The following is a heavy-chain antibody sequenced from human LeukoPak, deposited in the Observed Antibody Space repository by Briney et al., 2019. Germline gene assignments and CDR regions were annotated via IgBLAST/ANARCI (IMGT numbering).Heavy chain of an antibody. D-gene: IGHD6-13*01. V-gene: IGHV3-21*01. CDR3: ARDPAAAGTVWLDP. CDR2: ITTSSSYI. Sequence: GGSLRLSCVASGFTFSSYSMNWVRQAPGKGLEWVSSITTSSSYIYYADSVRGRFTISRDDAKNSLYLHTNSLRAEDTAVYYCARDPAAAGTVWLDPWGQGTLVTVSS. J-gene: IGHJ5*02. CDR1: GFTFSSYS.